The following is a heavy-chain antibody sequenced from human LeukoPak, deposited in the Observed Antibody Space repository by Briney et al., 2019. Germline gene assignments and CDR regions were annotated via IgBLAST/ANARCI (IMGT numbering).Heavy chain of an antibody. CDR1: GGSISSYY. CDR2: IYDSGST. CDR3: ARAPVTTRRSFDP. V-gene: IGHV4-59*12. D-gene: IGHD4-17*01. J-gene: IGHJ5*02. Sequence: SETLSLTCTVSGGSISSYYWSWIRQPPGKGLEWIGYIYDSGSTNYNPSLKSRVTISVDKSKNQFSLKLSSVTAADTAVYYCARAPVTTRRSFDPWGQGTLVTVSS.